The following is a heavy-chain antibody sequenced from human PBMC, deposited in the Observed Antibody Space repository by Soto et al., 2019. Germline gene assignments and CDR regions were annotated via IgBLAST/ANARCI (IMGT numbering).Heavy chain of an antibody. Sequence: PGGSLRLSCAASGFTFSSYAMSWVRQAPGKGLEWVSAISGSGGSTYYADSVKGRFTISRDNSKNTLYLQMNSLRAEDTAVYYCAKEGEGYCSGGSCYWKTYYYYYYGMDVWGQGTTVTVSS. V-gene: IGHV3-23*01. CDR2: ISGSGGST. D-gene: IGHD2-15*01. CDR3: AKEGEGYCSGGSCYWKTYYYYYYGMDV. J-gene: IGHJ6*02. CDR1: GFTFSSYA.